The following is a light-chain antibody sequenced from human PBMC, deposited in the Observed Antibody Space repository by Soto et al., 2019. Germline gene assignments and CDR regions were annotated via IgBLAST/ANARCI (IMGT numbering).Light chain of an antibody. Sequence: SYELTQPPSVSVSPGQTASITCSGDKLGDKYACWYQQKPGQAPVLVIYQDSKRPSGIPERFSGSNSGNTATLTIRGTQAMDEADYYCQACDSSSYVFGTGTKVTVL. J-gene: IGLJ1*01. V-gene: IGLV3-1*01. CDR3: QACDSSSYV. CDR2: QDS. CDR1: KLGDKY.